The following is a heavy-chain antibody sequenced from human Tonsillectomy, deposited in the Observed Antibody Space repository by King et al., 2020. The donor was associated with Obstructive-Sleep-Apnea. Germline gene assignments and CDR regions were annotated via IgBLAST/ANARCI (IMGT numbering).Heavy chain of an antibody. V-gene: IGHV4-4*07. J-gene: IGHJ4*02. CDR3: ASWKVRGVIQEY. Sequence: VQLQESGPGLVKPSETLSLTCTVSGGSISSYYWSWIRQFAGKGMELIGRVHTSGSTNHNPSRKSRVTMSVDTSKNQFSLMLSSVSAADTAVYYCASWKVRGVIQEYWGQGTLVTVSS. CDR2: VHTSGST. D-gene: IGHD3-10*01. CDR1: GGSISSYY.